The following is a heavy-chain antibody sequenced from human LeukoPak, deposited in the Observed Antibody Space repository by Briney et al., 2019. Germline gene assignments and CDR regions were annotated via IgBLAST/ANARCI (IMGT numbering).Heavy chain of an antibody. CDR1: GYTFTGYY. CDR3: ARVRGSGRNWFDP. CDR2: INPNSGGT. V-gene: IGHV1-2*06. D-gene: IGHD3-10*01. J-gene: IGHJ5*02. Sequence: ASVKVSCKASGYTFTGYYMHWVRQAPGQGLEWMGRINPNSGGTNYAQKFQGRVTMTRDTSISTAYMELSRLRSDDTAVYYCARVRGSGRNWFDPWGQGTLVTVSS.